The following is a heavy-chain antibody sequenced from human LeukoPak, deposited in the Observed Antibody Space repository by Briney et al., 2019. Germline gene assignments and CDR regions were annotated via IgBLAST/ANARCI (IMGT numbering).Heavy chain of an antibody. CDR2: ISSSGST. D-gene: IGHD2-2*01. Sequence: NPSETLSLTCTVSGDSISSGDYYWSWIRQPAGKGLEWIGRISSSGSTNYNPSLKSRVTISVDTSKNQFSLKLSSVTAADTAVYYCARGRRCSSTSCYTGYYYYMDVWGKGTTVTVSS. J-gene: IGHJ6*03. V-gene: IGHV4-61*02. CDR1: GDSISSGDYY. CDR3: ARGRRCSSTSCYTGYYYYMDV.